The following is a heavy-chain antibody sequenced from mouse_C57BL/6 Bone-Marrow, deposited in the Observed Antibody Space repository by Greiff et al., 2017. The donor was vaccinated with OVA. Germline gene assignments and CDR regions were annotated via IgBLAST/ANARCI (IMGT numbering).Heavy chain of an antibody. Sequence: ESGPGLVKPSQSLSLTCSVTGYSITSGYYWNWIRQFPGNKLEWMGYISYDGSNNYNPSLKNRISITRDTSKNQFFLKLNSVTTEDTATYYCARDYYGSSRLDYWGQGTTLTVSS. CDR3: ARDYYGSSRLDY. J-gene: IGHJ2*01. CDR1: GYSITSGYY. CDR2: ISYDGSN. D-gene: IGHD1-1*01. V-gene: IGHV3-6*01.